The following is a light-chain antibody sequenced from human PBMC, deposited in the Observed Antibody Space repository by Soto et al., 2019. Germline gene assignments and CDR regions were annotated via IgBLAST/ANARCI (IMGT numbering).Light chain of an antibody. J-gene: IGKJ1*01. CDR2: GAS. Sequence: EIVMTQSPATLSLSPGERATLSCRASQSVSSSYLSWYQQKPGQAPRLLIYGASTRATRIPATFSGSVSGINFTIPISSPENEDLGNYNCQQDSILPLTFGKVTKVEIK. V-gene: IGKV3D-7*01. CDR1: QSVSSSY. CDR3: QQDSILPLT.